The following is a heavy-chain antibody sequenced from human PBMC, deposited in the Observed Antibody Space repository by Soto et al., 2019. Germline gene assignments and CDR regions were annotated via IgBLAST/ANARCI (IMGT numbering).Heavy chain of an antibody. CDR2: IIPIFGTA. CDR1: GGTFSSYA. D-gene: IGHD1-26*01. J-gene: IGHJ6*02. Sequence: QVQRVQSGAEVKKPGSSVKVSCKASGGTFSSYAISWVRQAPGQGLEWMGGIIPIFGTANYAQKFQGRVTITADESTSTAYMELSSLRSEDTAVYYCARDRVGATGYYYYGMDVWGQGTTVTVSS. CDR3: ARDRVGATGYYYYGMDV. V-gene: IGHV1-69*12.